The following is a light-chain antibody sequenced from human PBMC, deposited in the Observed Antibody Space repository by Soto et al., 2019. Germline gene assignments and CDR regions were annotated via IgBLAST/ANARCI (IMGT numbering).Light chain of an antibody. J-gene: IGKJ1*01. Sequence: DIQMTQSPSTLSGSVGDRVTITCRASQTISSWLAWYQQKPGKAPKLLIYETSSLESGVPSRFGGSGSGTEFTLTISSLQPDDFATYYCQQYDSFSVTFGQGTKVDI. CDR2: ETS. CDR3: QQYDSFSVT. V-gene: IGKV1-5*03. CDR1: QTISSW.